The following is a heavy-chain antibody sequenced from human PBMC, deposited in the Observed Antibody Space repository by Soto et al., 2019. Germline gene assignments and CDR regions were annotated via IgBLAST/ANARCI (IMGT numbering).Heavy chain of an antibody. D-gene: IGHD3-9*01. J-gene: IGHJ4*02. Sequence: SVKISCKASGGTFSSYAISWVRQAPGQGLEWMGGIIPIFGTANYAQKFQGRVTITADESTSTAYMELSSLRSEDTAVYYCARDPPPYDILTGYDYWGQGTLVTVSS. CDR2: IIPIFGTA. CDR1: GGTFSSYA. CDR3: ARDPPPYDILTGYDY. V-gene: IGHV1-69*13.